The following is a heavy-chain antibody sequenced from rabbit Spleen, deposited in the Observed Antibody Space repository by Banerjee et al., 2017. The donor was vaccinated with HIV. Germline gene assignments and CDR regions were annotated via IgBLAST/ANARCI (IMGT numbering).Heavy chain of an antibody. Sequence: QLKETGGGLVQPGGSLILSCKASGFDFSSYYMSWVRQAPGKGLEWIGIIYAGGGNTYYANWVNGRFTISSDNAQNTVDLQMSGLTAADTATYFCAREASSGWGVVSFYFNLWGQGTLVTVS. CDR1: GFDFSSYY. D-gene: IGHD4-1*01. CDR3: AREASSGWGVVSFYFNL. V-gene: IGHV1S7*01. CDR2: IYAGGGNT. J-gene: IGHJ4*01.